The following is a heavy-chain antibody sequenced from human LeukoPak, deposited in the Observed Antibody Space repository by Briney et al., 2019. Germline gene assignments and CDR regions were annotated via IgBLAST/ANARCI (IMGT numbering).Heavy chain of an antibody. V-gene: IGHV4-4*07. D-gene: IGHD2-21*02. CDR2: IHGSGRT. J-gene: IGHJ4*02. CDR3: ARDRGDYGSSDF. Sequence: SETLSLTCTVSGGSINSYFWSWLRQPAGKGLEWIGRIHGSGRTNHNPSLKSRVTMSVDTSKKQFSLELSSVTAADTAVYYCARDRGDYGSSDFWGQGTLVTVSS. CDR1: GGSINSYF.